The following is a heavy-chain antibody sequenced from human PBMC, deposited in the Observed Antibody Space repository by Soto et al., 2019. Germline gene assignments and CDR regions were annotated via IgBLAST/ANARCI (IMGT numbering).Heavy chain of an antibody. D-gene: IGHD5-18*01. Sequence: PSETLSLTCTVSGYSISNGYYWGCIRQSPEKGLEWIGTIYHSGTTYYNPSLKSRVIMSIDTSKNQFSLNLKSVTAADTAVYYCERDRYSYGSEVATWGQGTLVTVSS. J-gene: IGHJ4*02. CDR1: GYSISNGYY. CDR3: ERDRYSYGSEVAT. CDR2: IYHSGTT. V-gene: IGHV4-38-2*02.